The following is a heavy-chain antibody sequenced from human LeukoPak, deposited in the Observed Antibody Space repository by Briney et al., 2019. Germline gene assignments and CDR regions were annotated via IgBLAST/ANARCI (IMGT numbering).Heavy chain of an antibody. CDR1: GGSISSYY. D-gene: IGHD1-26*01. CDR3: ARDAVGATGGFDY. J-gene: IGHJ4*02. V-gene: IGHV4-59*01. Sequence: PSETLSLTCTVSGGSISSYYWSWLRQPPGKGLEWIGYIYYSGSTNYNPSLKSRVTISVDTSKNQFSLKLSSVTAADTAVYYCARDAVGATGGFDYWGQGALVTVSS. CDR2: IYYSGST.